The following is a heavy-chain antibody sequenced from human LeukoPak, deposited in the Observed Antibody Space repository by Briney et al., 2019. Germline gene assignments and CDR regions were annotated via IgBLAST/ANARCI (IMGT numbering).Heavy chain of an antibody. CDR1: GFTFTSSA. D-gene: IGHD4-17*01. CDR3: AALDYGDYYFDY. Sequence: SVKVSCKASGFTFTSSAVQWVRQARGQRLEWIGWIVVGSGSTNYAQKFQERVTITRDMSTSTAYMELSSLRSEDTAVYYCAALDYGDYYFDYWGQGTLVTVSS. CDR2: IVVGSGST. J-gene: IGHJ4*02. V-gene: IGHV1-58*01.